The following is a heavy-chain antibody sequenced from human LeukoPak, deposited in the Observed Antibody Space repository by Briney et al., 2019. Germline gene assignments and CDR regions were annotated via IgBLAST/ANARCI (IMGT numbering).Heavy chain of an antibody. J-gene: IGHJ5*02. CDR3: ARIHYYDSSGYESYWFDP. CDR2: INHSGST. D-gene: IGHD3-22*01. CDR1: GGSFSGYY. V-gene: IGHV4-34*01. Sequence: SETLSLTCAVYGGSFSGYYWSWIRQPPGKGLEWIGEINHSGSTNYNPSLKSRVTISVDTSKNQFSLKLSSVTAADTAVYYCARIHYYDSSGYESYWFDPWGQGTLVSVSS.